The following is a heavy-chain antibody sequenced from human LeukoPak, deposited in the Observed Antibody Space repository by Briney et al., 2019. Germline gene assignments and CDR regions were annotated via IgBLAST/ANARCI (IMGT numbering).Heavy chain of an antibody. D-gene: IGHD3-22*01. CDR2: IIPILGRA. Sequence: GASAKVSCKASGGTFSSYTISWVRQAPGQGLEWMGRIIPILGRANYAQKFQGRVTITADKSTSTAHMELSSLRSEDTAVYYCARDRGSITMIASPGYYFDYWGQGTLVAVSS. V-gene: IGHV1-69*08. J-gene: IGHJ4*02. CDR1: GGTFSSYT. CDR3: ARDRGSITMIASPGYYFDY.